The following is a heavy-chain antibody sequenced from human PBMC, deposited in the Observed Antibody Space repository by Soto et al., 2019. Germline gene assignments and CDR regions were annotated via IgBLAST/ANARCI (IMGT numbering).Heavy chain of an antibody. J-gene: IGHJ3*02. CDR3: TTDGFTGIVGI. V-gene: IGHV3-15*01. CDR2: IRSKTSSETR. D-gene: IGHD3-22*01. CDR1: GFPFTKAW. Sequence: EVQLVESGGSLVTPGGSLRLSYAASGFPFTKAWMTWVRQAPGKGLEWVGRIRSKTSSETREYAAPVKGRFTISRDDSKNMLYLEMNSLKIEDTGVYYCTTDGFTGIVGIWGQGTMVTVSS.